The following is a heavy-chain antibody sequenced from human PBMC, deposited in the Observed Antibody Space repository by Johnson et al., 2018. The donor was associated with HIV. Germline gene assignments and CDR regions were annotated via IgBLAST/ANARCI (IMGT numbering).Heavy chain of an antibody. V-gene: IGHV3-64*01. J-gene: IGHJ3*02. CDR3: AKDSSTTSGYGSSWYVTGAFDI. Sequence: EVQLVESGGGVVQPGRSLRLSCAASGFTFSNYYMHWIRQAPGKGLEWVSYISSNGGSPYYANSVKGRFTISRDNSKNTLYLQMNSLRDEDTAVYYCAKDSSTTSGYGSSWYVTGAFDIWGQGTMVTVSS. CDR1: GFTFSNYY. D-gene: IGHD6-13*01. CDR2: ISSNGGSP.